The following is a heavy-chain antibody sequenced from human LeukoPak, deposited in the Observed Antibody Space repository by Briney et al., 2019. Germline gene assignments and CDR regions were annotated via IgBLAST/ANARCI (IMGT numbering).Heavy chain of an antibody. V-gene: IGHV3-30*02. CDR1: GFTFSSYG. Sequence: PGRSLRLSCAASGFTFSSYGMHWVRQAPGKGLEWVAFIRYDGSNKYYADSVKGRFTISRDNSKNTLYLQMNSLRAEDTAVYYCAKDRLVVVAEGGGSYFDYWGQGTLVTVSS. D-gene: IGHD2-15*01. J-gene: IGHJ4*02. CDR2: IRYDGSNK. CDR3: AKDRLVVVAEGGGSYFDY.